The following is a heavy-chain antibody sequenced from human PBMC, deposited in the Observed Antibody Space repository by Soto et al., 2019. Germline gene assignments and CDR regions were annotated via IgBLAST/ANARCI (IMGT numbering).Heavy chain of an antibody. CDR3: ARGGTSSRRAVAGYFHY. CDR1: AGSVSGSSHY. J-gene: IGHJ1*01. Sequence: TLSLTCSVSAGSVSGSSHYWNWIRQTPGKGLEWIGYIDHSGSTNYNPSLKSRVTISVDTSKTQFSLKLSSVTAADTAVYYCARGGTSSRRAVAGYFHYWGQGTQVTVYS. CDR2: IDHSGST. D-gene: IGHD1-7*01. V-gene: IGHV4-61*01.